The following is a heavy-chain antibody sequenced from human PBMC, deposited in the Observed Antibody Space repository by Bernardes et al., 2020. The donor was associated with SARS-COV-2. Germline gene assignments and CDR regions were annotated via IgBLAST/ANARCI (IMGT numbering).Heavy chain of an antibody. J-gene: IGHJ5*02. Sequence: SETLSLTCTVSGDSISSSSNYYWGGIRQSPGKGLEWTGNIYYSGSSNYNPSLKSRVTISVDTSKNQFSLKLRSVTAADTAVYFCARVPSLIRGVSSPKWFDPWGQGTRVTVSS. CDR2: IYYSGSS. CDR3: ARVPSLIRGVSSPKWFDP. V-gene: IGHV4-39*01. CDR1: GDSISSSSNYY. D-gene: IGHD3-10*01.